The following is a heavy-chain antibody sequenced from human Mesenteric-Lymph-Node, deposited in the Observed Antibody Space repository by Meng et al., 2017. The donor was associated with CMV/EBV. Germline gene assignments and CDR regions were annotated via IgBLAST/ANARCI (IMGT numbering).Heavy chain of an antibody. CDR3: ARGEDLSY. CDR1: GDTFSDYI. J-gene: IGHJ4*02. CDR2: IIPIFATP. Sequence: VKVSCKTSGDTFSDYIFTWVRQAPGQGLEWMGSIIPIFATPNYALKFQGRVTLIADESTSTVYMEMSSLRSGDTAVYYCARGEDLSYWGQGTLVTVSS. V-gene: IGHV1-69*01.